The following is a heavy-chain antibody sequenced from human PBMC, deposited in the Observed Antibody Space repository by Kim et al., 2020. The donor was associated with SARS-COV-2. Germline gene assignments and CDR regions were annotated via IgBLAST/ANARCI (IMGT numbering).Heavy chain of an antibody. CDR2: INPSGGST. CDR1: GYTFTSYY. CDR3: ARGIAAAGGLDQREKLDY. D-gene: IGHD6-13*01. V-gene: IGHV1-46*01. Sequence: ASVKVSCKASGYTFTSYYMHWVRQAPGQGLEWMGIINPSGGSTSYAQKFQGRVTMTRDTSTSTVYMELSSLRSEDTAVYYCARGIAAAGGLDQREKLDYWGQGTLVTVSS. J-gene: IGHJ4*02.